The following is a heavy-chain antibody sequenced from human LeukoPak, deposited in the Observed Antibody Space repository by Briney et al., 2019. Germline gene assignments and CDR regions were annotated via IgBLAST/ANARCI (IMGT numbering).Heavy chain of an antibody. CDR2: INPNSGGT. J-gene: IGHJ4*02. D-gene: IGHD4/OR15-4a*01. Sequence: ASVKVSCKASGYTFSDYYMHWVRQAPGQGLEWMGWINPNSGGTNYAQKFQGRVTVTRDTPISTAYMELTRVTSDDTAVYYCAREGDYSDSLDYWGQGTLLNVSS. CDR1: GYTFSDYY. CDR3: AREGDYSDSLDY. V-gene: IGHV1-2*02.